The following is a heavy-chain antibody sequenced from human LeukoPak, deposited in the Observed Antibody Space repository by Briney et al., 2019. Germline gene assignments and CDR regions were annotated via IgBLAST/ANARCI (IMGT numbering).Heavy chain of an antibody. D-gene: IGHD4-17*01. CDR3: VHGDSRDF. Sequence: GGSLRLSCAASGFTFSGYSMNWVRQAPGKGLEWVSYIRSSGYPIHYADSVKGRFTISRDNAKNSLYLQMYSLRAEDTAVYYCVHGDSRDFWGQGTLVTVSS. CDR2: IRSSGYPI. V-gene: IGHV3-48*04. CDR1: GFTFSGYS. J-gene: IGHJ4*02.